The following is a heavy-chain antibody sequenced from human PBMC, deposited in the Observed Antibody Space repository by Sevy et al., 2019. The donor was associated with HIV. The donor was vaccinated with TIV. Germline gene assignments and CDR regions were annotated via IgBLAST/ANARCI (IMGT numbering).Heavy chain of an antibody. J-gene: IGHJ5*02. CDR1: GGSFSGYY. CDR2: INHSGST. D-gene: IGHD3-9*01. V-gene: IGHV4-34*01. Sequence: SETLSLTCAVYGGSFSGYYWSWIRQPPGKGLEWIGEINHSGSTNYNPSLKSRVTISVDTSKNQFSLMLSSVTAADTAVYYCARAHYYDILTGYYNVDWFDPWGQGTLVTVSS. CDR3: ARAHYYDILTGYYNVDWFDP.